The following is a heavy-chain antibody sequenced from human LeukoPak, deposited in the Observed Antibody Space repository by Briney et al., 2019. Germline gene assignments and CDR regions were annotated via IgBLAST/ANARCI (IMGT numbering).Heavy chain of an antibody. V-gene: IGHV3-23*01. CDR1: GFTFSSYA. Sequence: GGSLRLSCAASGFTFSSYAMSCVRQAPGKGLEWVSAISGSGGSTYYADSVKGRFTISRDNSKNTLYLQMNSLRAEDTAVYYCAKVSGSDDWFDPWGQGTLVTVSS. D-gene: IGHD2-15*01. CDR2: ISGSGGST. J-gene: IGHJ5*02. CDR3: AKVSGSDDWFDP.